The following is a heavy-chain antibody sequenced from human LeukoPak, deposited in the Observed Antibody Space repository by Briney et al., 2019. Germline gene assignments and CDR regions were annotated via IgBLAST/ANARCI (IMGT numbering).Heavy chain of an antibody. D-gene: IGHD3-10*01. CDR3: ARILWFGECDAFDI. CDR1: GFTFSDYY. J-gene: IGHJ3*02. Sequence: GGSLRLSCAASGFTFSDYYMSWIRQAPGKGLEWVSYISSSGSTISSADSVKGRFTISRDNAKNSLYLQMNSLRAEDTAVYYCARILWFGECDAFDIWGQGTMVTVSS. V-gene: IGHV3-11*01. CDR2: ISSSGSTI.